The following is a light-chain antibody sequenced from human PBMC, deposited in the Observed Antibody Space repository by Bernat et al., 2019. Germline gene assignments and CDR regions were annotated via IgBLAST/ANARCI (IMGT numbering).Light chain of an antibody. J-gene: IGLJ3*02. CDR1: SSNIGSNT. CDR2: GNG. V-gene: IGLV1-44*01. CDR3: AAWDDRLNGWV. Sequence: QSVLTQPPSASGTPGQRVTISCSGASSNIGSNTVSWDQQLPGTAPKLLIYGNGQRPSGVPDRLSGSRSGPSASLAISGLQSEDEADYYCAAWDDRLNGWVFGGGTKLTVL.